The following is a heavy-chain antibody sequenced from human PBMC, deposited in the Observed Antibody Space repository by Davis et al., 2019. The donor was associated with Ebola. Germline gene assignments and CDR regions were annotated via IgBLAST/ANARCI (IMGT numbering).Heavy chain of an antibody. Sequence: PGGSLRLSCAASGFTFSSYGMHWVRQAPGKGLEWVAFIRYDGSNKYYADSVKGRFTISRDNSKNTLYLQMNSLRAEDTAVYYCAKDPSDSGVVTAVWGQGTLVTVSS. CDR2: IRYDGSNK. CDR1: GFTFSSYG. D-gene: IGHD2-21*02. CDR3: AKDPSDSGVVTAV. V-gene: IGHV3-30*02. J-gene: IGHJ4*02.